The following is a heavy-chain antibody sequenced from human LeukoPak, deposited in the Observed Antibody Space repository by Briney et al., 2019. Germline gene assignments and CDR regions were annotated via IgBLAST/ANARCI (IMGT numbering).Heavy chain of an antibody. D-gene: IGHD5-18*01. Sequence: SETLCLTCTVSGGSISSYYWSWIRQPPGKGLEWIGYIYYNGNTDYNPSLKSRVTISVDTSKNQFSLKLTSVTAADTAVYFCARTQPFGYSYGPYFDYWGQGTLVTVSS. CDR1: GGSISSYY. V-gene: IGHV4-59*08. CDR3: ARTQPFGYSYGPYFDY. CDR2: IYYNGNT. J-gene: IGHJ4*02.